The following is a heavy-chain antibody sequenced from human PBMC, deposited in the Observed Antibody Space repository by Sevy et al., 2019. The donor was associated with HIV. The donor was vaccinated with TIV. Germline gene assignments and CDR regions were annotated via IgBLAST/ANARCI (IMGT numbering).Heavy chain of an antibody. V-gene: IGHV1-24*01. CDR1: GYTLTELS. D-gene: IGHD6-13*01. CDR2: FDPEDGET. J-gene: IGHJ1*01. Sequence: ASVKVSCKVSGYTLTELSMHWVRQAPGKGLEWMGGFDPEDGETIYAQKFQGRVTMTEDTSTDTAYMGLGSLRSEDTAVYYCATEIAAAGYFQHWGQGTLVTVSS. CDR3: ATEIAAAGYFQH.